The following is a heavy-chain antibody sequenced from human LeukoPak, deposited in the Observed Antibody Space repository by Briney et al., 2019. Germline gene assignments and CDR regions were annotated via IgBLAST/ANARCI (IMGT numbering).Heavy chain of an antibody. V-gene: IGHV4-59*01. CDR3: AREGAVAARLDAFDI. CDR1: GGSFSGYY. CDR2: IYYSGST. Sequence: KPSETLSLTCAVYGGSFSGYYWSWIRQPPGKGLEWIGYIYYSGSTNYNPSLKSRVTISVDTSKNQFSLKLSSVTAADTAVYYCAREGAVAARLDAFDIWGQGTMVTVSS. J-gene: IGHJ3*02. D-gene: IGHD6-6*01.